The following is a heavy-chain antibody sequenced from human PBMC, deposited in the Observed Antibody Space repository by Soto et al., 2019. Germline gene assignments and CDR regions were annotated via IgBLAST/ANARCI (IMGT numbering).Heavy chain of an antibody. CDR2: MNPNSGNT. V-gene: IGHV1-8*01. CDR3: ATSPSYCSSTSCYEYYCMDV. CDR1: GYTFTSYD. D-gene: IGHD2-2*01. J-gene: IGHJ6*03. Sequence: ASVKVSCKASGYTFTSYDINWVRQATGQGLEWMGWMNPNSGNTGYAQKFQGRVTMTRNTSISTAYMELSSLRSEDTAVYYCATSPSYCSSTSCYEYYCMDVWGKGTTVTVSS.